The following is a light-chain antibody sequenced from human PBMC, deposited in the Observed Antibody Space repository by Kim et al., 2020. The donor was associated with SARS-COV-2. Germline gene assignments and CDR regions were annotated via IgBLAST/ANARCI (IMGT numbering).Light chain of an antibody. V-gene: IGKV3-15*01. Sequence: EIVMTQSPATLSVSPGERVTLSCRASQSVSYKLAWYQQKPGQAPRLFIYGASTRATGIPARFSGSGSGTEFTLTISSLQSEDFAVYYCQQYSNWPPAFGQGTKVDIK. CDR2: GAS. CDR3: QQYSNWPPA. CDR1: QSVSYK. J-gene: IGKJ1*01.